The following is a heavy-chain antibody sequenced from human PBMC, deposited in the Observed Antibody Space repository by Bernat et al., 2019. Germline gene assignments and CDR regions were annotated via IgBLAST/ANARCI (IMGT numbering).Heavy chain of an antibody. CDR2: ISGSGGST. CDR1: GFTFSSYA. J-gene: IGHJ6*03. Sequence: EVQLVESGGGLVQPGGSLRLSCAASGFTFSSYAMSWVRQAPGKGLEWGSAISGSGGSTYYADYVKGRFTISRDNSKNTLYLQMNSLRAEDTAVYYCAKARDYDIYYYYMDVWGKGTTVTVSS. CDR3: AKARDYDIYYYYMDV. D-gene: IGHD3-9*01. V-gene: IGHV3-23*04.